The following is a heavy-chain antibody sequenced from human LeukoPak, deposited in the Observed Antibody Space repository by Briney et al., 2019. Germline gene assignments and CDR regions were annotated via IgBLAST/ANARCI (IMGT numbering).Heavy chain of an antibody. J-gene: IGHJ4*02. CDR2: IIPIFGTA. CDR1: GGTFSSYA. D-gene: IGHD2-2*01. V-gene: IGHV1-69*13. CDR3: ARKICSSTSCYHYYFDY. Sequence: ASVKVSCKASGGTFSSYAISWVRQAPGQGLEWMGGIIPIFGTANYAQKFQGRVTIIADESTSTAYMELSSLRSEDTAVYYCARKICSSTSCYHYYFDYWGQGTLVTVSS.